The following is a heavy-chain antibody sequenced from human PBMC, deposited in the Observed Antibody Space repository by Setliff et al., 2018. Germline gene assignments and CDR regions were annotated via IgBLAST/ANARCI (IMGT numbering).Heavy chain of an antibody. CDR3: ARDGGNGYGVDAYAGGGFDI. CDR2: INHRGST. Sequence: SETLSLSCAVSGVSINSLSWWTWIRQPPGKGLEWIGEINHRGSTNYNPSLKSRVTISVDTSKNQFSLKLSSVTAADRAVYYCARDGGNGYGVDAYAGGGFDIWGQGTMVTVSS. D-gene: IGHD2-8*02. J-gene: IGHJ3*02. V-gene: IGHV4-4*02. CDR1: GVSINSLSW.